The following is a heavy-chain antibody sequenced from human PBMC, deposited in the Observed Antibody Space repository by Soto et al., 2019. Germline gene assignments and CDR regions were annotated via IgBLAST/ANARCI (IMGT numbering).Heavy chain of an antibody. J-gene: IGHJ6*02. CDR3: ARDSILTGYYNAPYYYGMDV. V-gene: IGHV4-61*08. CDR1: GGSVTSGVYY. D-gene: IGHD3-9*01. Sequence: KTSETLSLTCSVSGGSVTSGVYYWSWIRQPPGKELEWIGFVYSTGSTNSNPSLKSRVTISSDASKNQFSLKLISVTAADTAVYYCARDSILTGYYNAPYYYGMDVWGQGTTVTVSS. CDR2: VYSTGST.